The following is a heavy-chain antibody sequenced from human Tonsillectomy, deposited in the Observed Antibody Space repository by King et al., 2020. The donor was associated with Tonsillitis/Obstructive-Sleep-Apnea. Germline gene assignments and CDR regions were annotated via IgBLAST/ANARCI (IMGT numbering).Heavy chain of an antibody. D-gene: IGHD6-6*01. CDR3: ARHRYSSSSTYFNY. CDR2: IYYSGST. J-gene: IGHJ4*02. V-gene: IGHV4-59*08. Sequence: QMQLQESGPGLVKPSETLSLTCTVSGGSISSYYWSWIRQPPGKGLEWIGYIYYSGSTNYNPSLKSRVTISADTSMNQFSLKLSSVTAADTAVYYCARHRYSSSSTYFNYWGQGTLVTVSS. CDR1: GGSISSYY.